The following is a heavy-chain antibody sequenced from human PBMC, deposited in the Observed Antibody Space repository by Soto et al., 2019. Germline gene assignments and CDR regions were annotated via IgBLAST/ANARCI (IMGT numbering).Heavy chain of an antibody. Sequence: QVQLVESGGGVVQPGRSLRLSCAASGFTFSSYGMHWVRQAPGKGLEWVAVIWYDGSNKYYADSVKGRFTISRDNSKNTLYLKMNSLRAEDTAVYYCARGRDGSGDDWYFDLWGRGTLVTVSS. CDR3: ARGRDGSGDDWYFDL. V-gene: IGHV3-33*01. D-gene: IGHD6-19*01. CDR1: GFTFSSYG. J-gene: IGHJ2*01. CDR2: IWYDGSNK.